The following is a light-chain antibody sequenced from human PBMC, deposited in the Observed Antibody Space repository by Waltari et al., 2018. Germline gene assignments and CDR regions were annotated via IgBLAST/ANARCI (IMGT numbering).Light chain of an antibody. J-gene: IGKJ1*01. CDR3: QQYDTSTEWT. Sequence: EIVLTQSPGTLSLSPGQRATLSCRASQDISSSYLAWHQQRPGQAPRLLIYDASSRATGVPDRFSGSGSVTDFTLTISGLEPEDVAVYYCQQYDTSTEWTFGQGTKVEIK. CDR2: DAS. V-gene: IGKV3-20*01. CDR1: QDISSSY.